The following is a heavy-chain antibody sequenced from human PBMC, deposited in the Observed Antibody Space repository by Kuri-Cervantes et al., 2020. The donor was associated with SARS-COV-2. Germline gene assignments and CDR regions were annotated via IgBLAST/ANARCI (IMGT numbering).Heavy chain of an antibody. CDR3: EGGKQLWYRGGYFDY. Sequence: GGSLRLSCSASGFTFSGYGMHWVRQAPGKGLEWVAVIWYDGTKKLYADPVEGRFTISSDTSNNTVYLAMNRLRDEDTAVYYCEGGKQLWYRGGYFDYWGQGTLVTVSS. D-gene: IGHD5-18*01. CDR1: GFTFSGYG. CDR2: IWYDGTKK. J-gene: IGHJ4*02. V-gene: IGHV3-33*01.